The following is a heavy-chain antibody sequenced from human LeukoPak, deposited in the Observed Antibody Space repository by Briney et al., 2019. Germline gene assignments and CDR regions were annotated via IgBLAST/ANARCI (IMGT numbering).Heavy chain of an antibody. CDR3: ARLQYSSGYY. CDR2: ISGRGGST. CDR1: GLTFSSYA. V-gene: IGHV3-23*01. J-gene: IGHJ4*02. Sequence: VGSLRLSCAASGLTFSSYAMSWVRQAPGRGVEGVSGISGRGGSTYYADSVKGRFTISRDNAKNSLYLQMNSLRADDTDVYYCARLQYSSGYYWGQGTLVTVSS. D-gene: IGHD6-19*01.